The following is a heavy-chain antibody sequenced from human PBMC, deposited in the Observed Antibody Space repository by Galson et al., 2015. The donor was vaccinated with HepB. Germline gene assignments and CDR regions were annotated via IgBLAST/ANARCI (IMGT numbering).Heavy chain of an antibody. V-gene: IGHV3-7*03. D-gene: IGHD3-16*02. CDR1: GFTFSSYW. Sequence: SLRLSCAASGFTFSSYWMSWVRQAPGKGLEWVANIKQDGSEKYYVDSVKGRFTISRDNAKNSLYLQMNSLRAEDTAVYYCARVGPVSATADYMDVWGKGTTVTVSS. CDR3: ARVGPVSATADYMDV. CDR2: IKQDGSEK. J-gene: IGHJ6*03.